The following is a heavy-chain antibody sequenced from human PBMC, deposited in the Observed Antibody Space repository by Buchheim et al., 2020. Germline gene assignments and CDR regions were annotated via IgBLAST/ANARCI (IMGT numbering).Heavy chain of an antibody. V-gene: IGHV3-23*01. D-gene: IGHD4-17*01. CDR1: GFTFSSYA. J-gene: IGHJ6*02. CDR2: ISGSGGST. CDR3: AKDNRGDYEDLYYYYGMDV. Sequence: EVQLLESGGGLVQPGGSLRLSCAASGFTFSSYAMSWVRQAPGKGLEWVSAISGSGGSTYYADSVKGRFTISRDNSKNTMYLQMNSLRAEDTAVYYCAKDNRGDYEDLYYYYGMDVWGQGTT.